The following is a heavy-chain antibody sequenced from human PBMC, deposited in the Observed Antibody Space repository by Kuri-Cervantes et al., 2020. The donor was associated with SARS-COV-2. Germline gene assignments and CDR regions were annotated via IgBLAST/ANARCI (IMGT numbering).Heavy chain of an antibody. Sequence: GESLKISCVASGFTFSSYWMHWVRQAPGKGLVWVSRINSDGSSTSYADSVKGRFTISRDNAKNTLYLQMNSLRAEDTAVYYCARDLTLGYCSGGSCYYYYYGMDVWGQGTTVTVSS. CDR2: INSDGSST. D-gene: IGHD2-15*01. V-gene: IGHV3-74*01. J-gene: IGHJ6*02. CDR3: ARDLTLGYCSGGSCYYYYYGMDV. CDR1: GFTFSSYW.